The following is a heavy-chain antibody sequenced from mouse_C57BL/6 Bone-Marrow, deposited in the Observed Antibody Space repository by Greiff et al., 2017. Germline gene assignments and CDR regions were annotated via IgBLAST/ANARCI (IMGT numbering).Heavy chain of an antibody. J-gene: IGHJ4*01. Sequence: VKLMESDAELVKPGASVKISCKVSGYTFTDHTIHWMKQRPEQGLEWIGYIYPRDGSTKYNEKFKGKATLTADKSSSTAYMQLNSLTSEDSAVYFCARWRGSSYENAMAYWGQGTSVTVSA. D-gene: IGHD1-1*01. V-gene: IGHV1-78*01. CDR1: GYTFTDHT. CDR3: ARWRGSSYENAMAY. CDR2: IYPRDGST.